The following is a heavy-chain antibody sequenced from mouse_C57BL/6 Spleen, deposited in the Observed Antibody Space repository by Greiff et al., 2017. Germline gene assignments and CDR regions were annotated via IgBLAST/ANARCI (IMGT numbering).Heavy chain of an antibody. CDR3: ARSLAGTRGWYFDV. V-gene: IGHV5-17*01. D-gene: IGHD4-1*01. CDR2: ISSGSSTI. J-gene: IGHJ1*03. Sequence: EVKLVESGGGLVKPGGSLKLSCAASGFTFSDYGMHWVRQAPEKGLEWVAYISSGSSTIYYADTVKGRFTISRDNAKHTLFLQMTSLRSEDTAMYYCARSLAGTRGWYFDVWGTGTTVTVSS. CDR1: GFTFSDYG.